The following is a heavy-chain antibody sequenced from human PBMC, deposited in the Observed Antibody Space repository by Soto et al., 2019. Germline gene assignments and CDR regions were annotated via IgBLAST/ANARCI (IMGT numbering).Heavy chain of an antibody. CDR1: GYTFTSYG. CDR3: ARGVVVVPAAWAHWFEP. V-gene: IGHV1-18*04. CDR2: ISAYNGNT. Sequence: ASVKVSCKASGYTFTSYGISWVRQAPGQGLEWMGWISAYNGNTNYAQKLQGRVTMTTDTSTSTALMELRSLRSDDTAVYYCARGVVVVPAAWAHWFEPWGQGTLVTVSS. D-gene: IGHD2-2*01. J-gene: IGHJ5*02.